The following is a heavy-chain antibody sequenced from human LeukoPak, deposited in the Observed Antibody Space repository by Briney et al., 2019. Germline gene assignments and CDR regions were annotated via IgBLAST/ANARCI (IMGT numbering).Heavy chain of an antibody. D-gene: IGHD2-2*02. CDR3: AKDRSYYCSSTSCYIFDY. Sequence: GGSLRLSCAASGFTFSDYYMSWIRQAPGKGLEWVSYISSSGSTIYYADSVKGRFTISRDNSKNTLYLQMNSLRAEDTAVYYCAKDRSYYCSSTSCYIFDYWGQGTLVTVSS. CDR2: ISSSGSTI. V-gene: IGHV3-11*04. J-gene: IGHJ4*02. CDR1: GFTFSDYY.